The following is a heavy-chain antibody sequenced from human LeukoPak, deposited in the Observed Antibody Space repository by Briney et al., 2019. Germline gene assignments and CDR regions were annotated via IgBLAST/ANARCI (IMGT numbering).Heavy chain of an antibody. V-gene: IGHV1-3*01. J-gene: IGHJ4*02. D-gene: IGHD6-19*01. CDR2: FNSDTGNT. Sequence: GGSLRLSCAASGFTFSGSAIHWVRQAPGQRLEWMGWFNSDTGNTEYSQKFQGRVSISRDTSANTAYMELNRLRPEDTAVFYCVRGGPNKSGWTLDYWGQGTLVTVSS. CDR3: VRGGPNKSGWTLDY. CDR1: GFTFSGSA.